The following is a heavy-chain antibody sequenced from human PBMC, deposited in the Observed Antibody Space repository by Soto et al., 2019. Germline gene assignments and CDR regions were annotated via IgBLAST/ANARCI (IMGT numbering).Heavy chain of an antibody. V-gene: IGHV4-59*01. Sequence: SGTLALTCTVSGGSISSDYWSWIRQPPGKGLEWIGYIYYSGSTNYNPSLKSRVTISVDTSKNQFSLKLSSVTAADTAVYYCARVWGGAFDFWGQGTMVS. CDR1: GGSISSDY. D-gene: IGHD3-10*01. J-gene: IGHJ3*01. CDR2: IYYSGST. CDR3: ARVWGGAFDF.